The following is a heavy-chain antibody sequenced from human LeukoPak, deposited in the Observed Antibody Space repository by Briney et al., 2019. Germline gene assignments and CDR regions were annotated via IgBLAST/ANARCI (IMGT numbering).Heavy chain of an antibody. D-gene: IGHD4-17*01. CDR1: GGTFSSYA. J-gene: IGHJ2*01. V-gene: IGHV1-69*06. CDR2: IIPIFGTA. CDR3: ARDPATVTTPSYWYFDL. Sequence: SVKVSCKASGGTFSSYAISWVRQAPGQGLEWMGGIIPIFGTANYAQKFQGRVTITADKSTSTAYMELSSLRSEDTAVYYCARDPATVTTPSYWYFDLWGRGTLVTVSS.